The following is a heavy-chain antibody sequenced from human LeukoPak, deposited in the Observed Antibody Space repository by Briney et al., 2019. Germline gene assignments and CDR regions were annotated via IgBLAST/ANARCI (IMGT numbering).Heavy chain of an antibody. CDR3: ARDFLHSFKGGWFDP. Sequence: PSETLSLTCTVSGGSISSYYWSWIRQPPGKGLEWIGYIYYSGSTNYNPSLKSRVTMSVDTSKNQFSLKLSSVTAADTAVYYCARDFLHSFKGGWFDPWGQGTLVAVSS. CDR2: IYYSGST. V-gene: IGHV4-59*12. CDR1: GGSISSYY. J-gene: IGHJ5*02. D-gene: IGHD2-15*01.